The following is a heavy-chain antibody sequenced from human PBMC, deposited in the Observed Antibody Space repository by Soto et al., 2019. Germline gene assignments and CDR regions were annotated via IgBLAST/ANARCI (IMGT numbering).Heavy chain of an antibody. CDR2: ISPYNANT. Sequence: ASVKVSCKASGYTFTSYGISWVRQAPGQGLEWMGWISPYNANTNYAQKVQGRVSMTTDTPTSTAYMELTSLRSDDTAVYYCARNHHDSRRVNWFDPWGQGTLVTVSS. D-gene: IGHD3-22*01. CDR3: ARNHHDSRRVNWFDP. CDR1: GYTFTSYG. V-gene: IGHV1-18*04. J-gene: IGHJ5*02.